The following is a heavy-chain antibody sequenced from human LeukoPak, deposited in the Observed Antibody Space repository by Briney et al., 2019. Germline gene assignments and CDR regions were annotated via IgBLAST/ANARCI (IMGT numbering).Heavy chain of an antibody. CDR1: GFSFSTSE. Sequence: GGSLRLSCAASGFSFSTSEMNWVRQAPGKGLEWVASISSTGSTTYYADPVQGRFTISGDNAKTSLYLQMSSLRVEDTATYFCARDSDSAIPYCYFDLWGRGTLVTVSS. CDR2: ISSTGSTT. D-gene: IGHD2-2*02. CDR3: ARDSDSAIPYCYFDL. V-gene: IGHV3-48*03. J-gene: IGHJ2*01.